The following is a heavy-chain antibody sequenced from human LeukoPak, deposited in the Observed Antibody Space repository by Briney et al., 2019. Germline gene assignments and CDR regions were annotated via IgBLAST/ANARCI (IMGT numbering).Heavy chain of an antibody. V-gene: IGHV3-48*01. CDR3: AKAKSGSYLDY. CDR2: ISSSSSTI. CDR1: GFTFSSYD. J-gene: IGHJ4*02. Sequence: GGSLRLSCAASGFTFSSYDMTWVRQAPGKGLEWVSYISSSSSTIYYADSVKGRFTISRDNAKNSLYLQMNSLRAEDTALYYCAKAKSGSYLDYRGQGTLVTVSS. D-gene: IGHD1-26*01.